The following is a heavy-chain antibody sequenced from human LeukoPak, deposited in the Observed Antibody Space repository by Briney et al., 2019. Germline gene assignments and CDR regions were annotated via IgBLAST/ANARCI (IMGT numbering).Heavy chain of an antibody. D-gene: IGHD2-15*01. V-gene: IGHV3-21*01. CDR3: ARGGYCSGGSCYTPYNWFDP. Sequence: GGSLRLSCAASGFTFSSYIMNWVRQAPGKGLEWVSSISSSNIYIYYADSVKGRFTISRDNAKNSLYQQMNSLRAEDTAVYYCARGGYCSGGSCYTPYNWFDPWGQGTLVTVSS. J-gene: IGHJ5*02. CDR2: ISSSNIYI. CDR1: GFTFSSYI.